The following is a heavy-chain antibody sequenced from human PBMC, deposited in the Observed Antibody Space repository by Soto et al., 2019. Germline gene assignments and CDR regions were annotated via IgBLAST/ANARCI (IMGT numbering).Heavy chain of an antibody. D-gene: IGHD3-22*01. CDR3: ARESRSSRYDSSGYSQFWFFDL. CDR2: IYQSGST. V-gene: IGHV4-30-2*01. J-gene: IGHJ2*01. CDR1: GGSISSGGYS. Sequence: SETLSLTCAVSGGSISSGGYSWSWIRQPPGKGLEWIGYIYQSGSTYYNPSLKSRVTISVDWSKNQFALELSSVTAADTAVYYCARESRSSRYDSSGYSQFWFFDLWGRGTLVTVSS.